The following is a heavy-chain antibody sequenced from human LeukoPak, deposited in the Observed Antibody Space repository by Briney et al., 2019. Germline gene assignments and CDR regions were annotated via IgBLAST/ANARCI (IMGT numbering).Heavy chain of an antibody. J-gene: IGHJ5*01. CDR2: ISHSENT. V-gene: IGHV4-38-2*01. Sequence: SETLSLTCYVSGDSISSSYFWGWIRQPPGTGLEWIGSISHSENTFYNPSLKSRVTISVDTSKNHFSLNLSAVTAADTAVYYCARHSWELLDNWFDSWGQGTLVTVSS. CDR1: GDSISSSYF. D-gene: IGHD1-26*01. CDR3: ARHSWELLDNWFDS.